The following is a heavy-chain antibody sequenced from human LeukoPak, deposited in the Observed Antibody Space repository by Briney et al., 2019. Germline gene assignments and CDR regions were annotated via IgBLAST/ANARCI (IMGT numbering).Heavy chain of an antibody. CDR1: EFTFSNYG. CDR2: VRSDGNDK. J-gene: IGHJ4*02. V-gene: IGHV3-30*02. D-gene: IGHD2-21*02. CDR3: ATAELDY. Sequence: GGSLRLSCAASEFTFSNYGMHWVRQAPGKGLEWVTFVRSDGNDKYYADSVKGRFTISRDNSKNTLYLQMTSLRVEDTAIYYCATAELDYWGQESLVTVSS.